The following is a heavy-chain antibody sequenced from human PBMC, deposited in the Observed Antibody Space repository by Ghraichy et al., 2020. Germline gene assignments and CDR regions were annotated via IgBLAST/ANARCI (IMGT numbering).Heavy chain of an antibody. D-gene: IGHD3-3*01. CDR2: INPNSGGT. CDR1: GYTFTGYY. V-gene: IGHV1-2*02. Sequence: ASVKVSCKASGYTFTGYYMHWVRQAPGQGLEWMGWINPNSGGTNYAQKFQGRVTMTRDTSISTAYVELSRLRSDDTAVYYCARERHVVLRFLEWLTYFDYWGQGTLVTVSS. CDR3: ARERHVVLRFLEWLTYFDY. J-gene: IGHJ4*02.